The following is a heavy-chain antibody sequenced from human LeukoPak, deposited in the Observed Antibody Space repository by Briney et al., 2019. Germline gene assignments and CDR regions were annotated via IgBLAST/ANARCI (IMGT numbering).Heavy chain of an antibody. V-gene: IGHV3-30-3*01. CDR3: ARDGSGFDY. J-gene: IGHJ4*02. CDR1: GFAFSSYA. Sequence: GRSLRLSCAASGFAFSSYAMHWVRQAPGKGLEWVAVISYDGSNKYYADSVKGRFTISRDNSKNTLYLQMNSLRAEDTAVYYCARDGSGFDYWGQGTLVTVSS. D-gene: IGHD3-10*01. CDR2: ISYDGSNK.